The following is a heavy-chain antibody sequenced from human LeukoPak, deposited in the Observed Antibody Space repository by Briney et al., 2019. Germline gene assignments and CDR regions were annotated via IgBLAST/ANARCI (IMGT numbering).Heavy chain of an antibody. CDR3: ARGGSAVAETFDY. CDR2: IYYSGST. Sequence: SETLSLTCTVSGGSISSYYWSWIRQPPGKGLEWIGYIYYSGSTNYNPSLKSRVTMSVDTSKNQFSLKLSSVTAADTAVYYCARGGSAVAETFDYWGQGTLVTVSS. D-gene: IGHD6-19*01. CDR1: GGSISSYY. J-gene: IGHJ4*02. V-gene: IGHV4-59*12.